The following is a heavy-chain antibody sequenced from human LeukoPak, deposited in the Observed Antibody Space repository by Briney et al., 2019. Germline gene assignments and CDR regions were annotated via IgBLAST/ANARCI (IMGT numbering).Heavy chain of an antibody. Sequence: SETLSLTCTVSGGSISSGGYYWSWIRQHPGKGLEWIGYIYYSGSTYYNPSLKSRVTISVDTSKNQFSLKLSSVTAADTAVYYCARSRRYSYLFFDYWGQGTLVTVSS. CDR2: IYYSGST. CDR1: GGSISSGGYY. J-gene: IGHJ4*02. V-gene: IGHV4-31*03. D-gene: IGHD5-18*01. CDR3: ARSRRYSYLFFDY.